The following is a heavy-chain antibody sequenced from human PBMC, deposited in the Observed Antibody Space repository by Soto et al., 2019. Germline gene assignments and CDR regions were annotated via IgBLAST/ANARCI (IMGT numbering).Heavy chain of an antibody. J-gene: IGHJ6*02. CDR3: ARDRLRYNWNDFPYYYYGMDV. CDR2: ISYDGNNK. D-gene: IGHD1-1*01. Sequence: TGESLRLSCAASGFTFGSYAMHWVRQAPGKWLEWVAVISYDGNNKYYADSVKGRFTISRDNSKNTLYLQMNSLRAEDTAVYYCARDRLRYNWNDFPYYYYGMDVWGQGTAVTVSS. V-gene: IGHV3-30-3*01. CDR1: GFTFGSYA.